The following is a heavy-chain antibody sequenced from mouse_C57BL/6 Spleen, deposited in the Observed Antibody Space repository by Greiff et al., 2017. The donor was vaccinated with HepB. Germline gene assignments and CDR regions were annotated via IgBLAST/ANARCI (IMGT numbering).Heavy chain of an antibody. D-gene: IGHD1-1*01. V-gene: IGHV5-9-1*02. CDR1: GFTFSSYA. Sequence: EVQVVESGEGLVKPGGSLKLSCAASGFTFSSYAMSWVRQTPEKRLEWVAYISSGGDYIYYADTVKGRFTISRDNARNTLYLQMSSLKSEDTAMYYCTRGHYYGSSYYAMDYWGQGTSVTVSS. CDR3: TRGHYYGSSYYAMDY. CDR2: ISSGGDYI. J-gene: IGHJ4*01.